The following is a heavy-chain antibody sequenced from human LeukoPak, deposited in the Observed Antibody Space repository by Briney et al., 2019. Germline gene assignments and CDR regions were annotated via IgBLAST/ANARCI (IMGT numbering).Heavy chain of an antibody. CDR1: RGTFSSSA. Sequence: SVKVSCKASRGTFSSSAISWVRQAPGQGLEWMGGIIPIFGTANYAQKFQGRVTITADESTSTAYMELSSLRSEDTAVYYCARDQRDFDWYYAFDIWGQGTMVTVSS. CDR3: ARDQRDFDWYYAFDI. CDR2: IIPIFGTA. J-gene: IGHJ3*02. D-gene: IGHD3-9*01. V-gene: IGHV1-69*13.